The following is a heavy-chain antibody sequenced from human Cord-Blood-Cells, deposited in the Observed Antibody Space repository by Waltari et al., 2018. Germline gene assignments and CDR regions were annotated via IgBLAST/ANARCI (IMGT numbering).Heavy chain of an antibody. J-gene: IGHJ4*02. CDR3: ARNRYSGSYYYFDY. CDR1: GYTFTGYY. CDR2: INPNSGGT. V-gene: IGHV1-2*02. D-gene: IGHD1-26*01. Sequence: QVQLVQSGAEVKKPGASVKVSCKASGYTFTGYYRNWVRQAPGQGLEWMGWINPNSGGTNYAQKFQGRVTMTRDTSISTVYMELSRLRSDDTAVYYCARNRYSGSYYYFDYWGQGTLVTVSS.